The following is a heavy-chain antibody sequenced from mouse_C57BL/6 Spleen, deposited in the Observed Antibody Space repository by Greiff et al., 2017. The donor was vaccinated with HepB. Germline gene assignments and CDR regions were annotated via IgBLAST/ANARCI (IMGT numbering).Heavy chain of an antibody. J-gene: IGHJ2*01. Sequence: EVQLQQSGPVLVKPGASVKMSCKASGYTFTDYYMNWVKQSHGKSLEWIGVINPYNGGTSYNQKFKGKATLTVDKSSSTAYMELNSLTSEDSAVYYCARSITTVVATDDWGQGTTLTVSS. CDR1: GYTFTDYY. D-gene: IGHD1-1*01. CDR3: ARSITTVVATDD. V-gene: IGHV1-19*01. CDR2: INPYNGGT.